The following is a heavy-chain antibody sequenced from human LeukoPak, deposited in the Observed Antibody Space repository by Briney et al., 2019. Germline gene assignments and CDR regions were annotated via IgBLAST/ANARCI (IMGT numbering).Heavy chain of an antibody. D-gene: IGHD2-15*01. Sequence: GGSLRLSCAASGFTFSSYSMNWVRQAPGKGLEWVSYITSSGNITYYADSVKGRFTVSRDNAKNSLYLQMNSLRAEDTAVYYCARDGDCSGGSCYSVFDYWGQGTLVTVSS. CDR2: ITSSGNIT. V-gene: IGHV3-48*04. CDR1: GFTFSSYS. CDR3: ARDGDCSGGSCYSVFDY. J-gene: IGHJ4*02.